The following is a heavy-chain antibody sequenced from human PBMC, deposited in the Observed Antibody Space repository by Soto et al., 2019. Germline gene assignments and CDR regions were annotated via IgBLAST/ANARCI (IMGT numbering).Heavy chain of an antibody. CDR2: INHSGST. D-gene: IGHD3-3*01. V-gene: IGHV4-34*01. CDR1: GGSFSGYY. Sequence: SETLSLTCAVYGGSFSGYYWSWIRQPPGKGLEWIGEINHSGSTNYNPSLKSRVTISVDTSKNQFSLKLSSVTAADTAVYYCARGLPQHYDFWSGPGGDNFDYWGQGTLVTVSS. CDR3: ARGLPQHYDFWSGPGGDNFDY. J-gene: IGHJ4*02.